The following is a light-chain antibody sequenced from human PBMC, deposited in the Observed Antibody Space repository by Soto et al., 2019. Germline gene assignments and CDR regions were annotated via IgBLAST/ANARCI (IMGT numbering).Light chain of an antibody. CDR2: ELT. CDR3: ASATGTRLFV. V-gene: IGLV2-8*01. Sequence: QSALTQPPSAAGSPGQSLTISCTGTSSDVGSYNFVSWYQQRPGKAPHLVIYELTKRPSRVPDRFSGSKSGSTASLTVSGLQADDEADYYCASATGTRLFVFGSGTKVTVL. J-gene: IGLJ1*01. CDR1: SSDVGSYNF.